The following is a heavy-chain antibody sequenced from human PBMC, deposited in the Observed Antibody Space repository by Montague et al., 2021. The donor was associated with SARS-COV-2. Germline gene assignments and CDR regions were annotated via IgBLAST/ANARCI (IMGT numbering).Heavy chain of an antibody. CDR1: GDSVPSNSAA. CDR3: ARGIWFGELLTGYYYYGMDL. D-gene: IGHD3-10*01. V-gene: IGHV6-1*01. CDR2: TYYRSKWYN. Sequence: CAVSGDSVPSNSAAWNWIRQSPSRGLEWLGRTYYRSKWYNDYAVSVKSRITINPDTSKNQFSLQLNSVTPEDTAVYYCARGIWFGELLTGYYYYGMDLWGQGNTVTVSS. J-gene: IGHJ6*02.